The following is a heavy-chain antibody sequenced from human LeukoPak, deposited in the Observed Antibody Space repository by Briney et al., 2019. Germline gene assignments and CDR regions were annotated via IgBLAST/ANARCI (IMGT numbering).Heavy chain of an antibody. J-gene: IGHJ5*02. V-gene: IGHV3-23*01. CDR3: AKGPNWNYVNWFDP. CDR1: GFTFSSYA. Sequence: EPGGSLRLSCAASGFTFSSYAMSWVRQAPGKGLEWVSAISGSGGSTYYADSVKGRFTISRDNSKNTLYLQMNSLRAEDTAVYYCAKGPNWNYVNWFDPWGQGTLVTVSS. D-gene: IGHD1-7*01. CDR2: ISGSGGST.